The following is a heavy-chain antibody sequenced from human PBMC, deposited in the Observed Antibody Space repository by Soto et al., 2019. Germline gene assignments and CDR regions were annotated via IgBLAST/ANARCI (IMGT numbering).Heavy chain of an antibody. V-gene: IGHV1-24*01. CDR2: FDPEDGET. CDR3: ARETQRITMVRGVTSGMDV. J-gene: IGHJ6*02. CDR1: GYTLTELS. D-gene: IGHD3-10*01. Sequence: ASVKVSCKVSGYTLTELSMHWVRQAPGKGLEWMGGFDPEDGETIYAQKFQGRVTITADESTSTAYMELSSLRSEDTAVYYCARETQRITMVRGVTSGMDVWGQGTTVTVSS.